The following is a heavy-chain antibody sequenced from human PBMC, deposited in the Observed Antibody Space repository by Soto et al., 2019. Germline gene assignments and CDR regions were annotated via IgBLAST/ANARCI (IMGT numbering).Heavy chain of an antibody. CDR3: ATSYGSGYRAFDF. J-gene: IGHJ4*02. CDR2: VNPILSMS. V-gene: IGHV1-69*04. D-gene: IGHD3-10*01. CDR1: GDTFNFYS. Sequence: QVQLVQSGAEVKRPGSSVKVSCKASGDTFNFYSINWVRQAPGLGLEWMGRVNPILSMSNYAQRFQGRVTMTAEKSTSTAYLELSCLRSEDTAIYYCATSYGSGYRAFDFWGQGALVTVSS.